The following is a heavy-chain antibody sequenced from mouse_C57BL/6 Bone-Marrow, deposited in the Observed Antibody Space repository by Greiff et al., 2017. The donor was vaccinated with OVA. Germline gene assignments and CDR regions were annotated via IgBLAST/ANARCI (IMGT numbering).Heavy chain of an antibody. V-gene: IGHV5-6*01. CDR3: ARHSYYSNYAYYFDY. CDR2: ISSGGSYT. Sequence: VQLKESGGDLVKPGGSLKLSCAASGFTFSSYGMSWVRQTPDKRLEWVATISSGGSYTYYPDSVKGRFTISRDNAKNTLYLQMSSLKSEDTAMYYCARHSYYSNYAYYFDYWGQGTTLTVSS. D-gene: IGHD2-5*01. CDR1: GFTFSSYG. J-gene: IGHJ2*01.